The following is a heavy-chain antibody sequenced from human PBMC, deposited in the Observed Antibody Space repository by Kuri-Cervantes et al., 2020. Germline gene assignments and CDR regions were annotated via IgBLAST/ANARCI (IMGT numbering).Heavy chain of an antibody. CDR2: GSSGSTM. D-gene: IGHD5-12*01. CDR3: ARDRYSGYDYGYYYYYMDV. Sequence: GESLKISCAASGFTFSDYYMSWIRQAPGKGLEYISGSSGSTMYYADSVKGRFTISRDNAKNSLYLQMTSLRAEDTAVYYCARDRYSGYDYGYYYYYMDVWGKGTTVTVSS. V-gene: IGHV3-11*04. J-gene: IGHJ6*03. CDR1: GFTFSDYY.